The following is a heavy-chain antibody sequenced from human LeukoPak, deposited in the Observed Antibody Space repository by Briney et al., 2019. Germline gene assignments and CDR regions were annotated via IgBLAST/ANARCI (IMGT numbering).Heavy chain of an antibody. J-gene: IGHJ6*02. CDR3: TRGGLCPNGVCYGSYHYGMDV. CDR2: INSDGSTT. D-gene: IGHD2-8*01. Sequence: GGSLRLSCAASGFTFSSYWMSWVRQAPGKGLVWVSRINSDGSTTSYADSVKGRFTISRDDGKSTLYLQMNSLRAEDTAVYFCTRGGLCPNGVCYGSYHYGMDVWGQGTTVTVSS. CDR1: GFTFSSYW. V-gene: IGHV3-74*01.